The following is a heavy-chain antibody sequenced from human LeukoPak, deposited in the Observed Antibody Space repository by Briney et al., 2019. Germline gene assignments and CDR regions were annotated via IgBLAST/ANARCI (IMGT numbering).Heavy chain of an antibody. J-gene: IGHJ4*02. V-gene: IGHV1-69*04. CDR1: GGTFSSYA. CDR3: ARAFAKTGKYYFDH. D-gene: IGHD1-14*01. CDR2: IIPIFGIA. Sequence: SVKVSCKASGGTFSSYAISWVRQAPGQGLEWMGRIIPIFGIANYAQKFQGRVTITADKSTSTAYMELSSLRSEDTAVYYCARAFAKTGKYYFDHWGQGTLVTVSS.